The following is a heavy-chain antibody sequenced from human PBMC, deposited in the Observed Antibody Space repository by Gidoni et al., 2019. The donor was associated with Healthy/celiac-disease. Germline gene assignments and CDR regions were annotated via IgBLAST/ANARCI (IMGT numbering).Heavy chain of an antibody. CDR1: GFSLSTSGVG. CDR3: AHRRRAGNGVDP. D-gene: IGHD1-1*01. J-gene: IGHJ5*02. V-gene: IGHV2-5*02. Sequence: QITLKESGPTLVKPTQTLTLPCTFSGFSLSTSGVGVGWIRQPPGKALEWLALIYWDDEKRYSPSLKSRLTITKDTSKNQVVLTMTNMDPVDTATYYCAHRRRAGNGVDPWGQGTLVTVSS. CDR2: IYWDDEK.